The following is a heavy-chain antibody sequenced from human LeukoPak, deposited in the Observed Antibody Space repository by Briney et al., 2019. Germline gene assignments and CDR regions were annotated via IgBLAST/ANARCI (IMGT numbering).Heavy chain of an antibody. J-gene: IGHJ3*02. V-gene: IGHV1-69*05. Sequence: ASVKVSCKASGGTFSSYAISWVRQAPGQGPEWMGGIIPLSGTANYAQKFRDRVTITTDESTTIVYMDLSSLRSEDTAVYYCARGVYDYVWGTYRPRTFDIWGQGTMVTVSS. CDR1: GGTFSSYA. CDR2: IIPLSGTA. D-gene: IGHD3-16*02. CDR3: ARGVYDYVWGTYRPRTFDI.